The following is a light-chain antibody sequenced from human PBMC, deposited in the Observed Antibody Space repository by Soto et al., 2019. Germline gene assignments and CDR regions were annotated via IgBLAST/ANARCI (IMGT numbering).Light chain of an antibody. Sequence: QSVLTQPPSASGTPGQSVTISCSGSSSNIGKNTVHWYQKLPRTAPKLLIKNNSQRPSGVPDRFSGSKSGTSASLVISGLQSEDEAEYYCAAWEDSLSGVLFGGGTKLTVL. CDR3: AAWEDSLSGVL. V-gene: IGLV1-44*01. J-gene: IGLJ2*01. CDR2: NNS. CDR1: SSNIGKNT.